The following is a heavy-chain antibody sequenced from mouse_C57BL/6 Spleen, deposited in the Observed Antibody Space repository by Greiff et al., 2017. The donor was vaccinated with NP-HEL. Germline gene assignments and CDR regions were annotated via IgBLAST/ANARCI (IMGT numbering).Heavy chain of an antibody. D-gene: IGHD2-5*01. J-gene: IGHJ4*01. V-gene: IGHV1-75*01. CDR3: ARGPYYSNYYAMDY. CDR2: IFPGSGST. Sequence: QVQLQQSGPELVKPGASVKISCKASGYTFTDYYINWVKQRPGQGLEWIGWIFPGSGSTYYNEKLKGKATLTVDKSSSTADMLLSSLTSEDSAGYCGARGPYYSNYYAMDYWGQGTSGTVSS. CDR1: GYTFTDYY.